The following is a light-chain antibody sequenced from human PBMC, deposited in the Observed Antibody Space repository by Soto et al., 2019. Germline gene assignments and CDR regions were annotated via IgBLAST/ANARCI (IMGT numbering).Light chain of an antibody. CDR1: SSDIGTYNL. CDR3: SSYTSTSTLV. CDR2: EGI. V-gene: IGLV2-14*02. J-gene: IGLJ2*01. Sequence: QSALTQPASVSGSPGQSITISCTGTSSDIGTYNLVSWYQHYPGKAPKLMIYEGIKRPSGVSNRFSGSKSGNTASLSIYGLQAEDEADYYCSSYTSTSTLVFGGGTKVTVL.